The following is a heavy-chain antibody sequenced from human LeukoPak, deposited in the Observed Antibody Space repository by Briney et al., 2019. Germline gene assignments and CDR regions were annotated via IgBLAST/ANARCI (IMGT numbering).Heavy chain of an antibody. CDR2: IYYTGNT. D-gene: IGHD1-26*01. J-gene: IGHJ4*02. CDR3: ARHSGSYHYYFDY. Sequence: PSETPSLTCSVSGDSIIGYYWGWIRQPPGKGLEWIGNIYYTGNTYYNSSLKSRVTISLDTSKNQFSLKLSSVTAADTAVYYCARHSGSYHYYFDYWGQGTLVTVSS. CDR1: GDSIIGYY. V-gene: IGHV4-39*07.